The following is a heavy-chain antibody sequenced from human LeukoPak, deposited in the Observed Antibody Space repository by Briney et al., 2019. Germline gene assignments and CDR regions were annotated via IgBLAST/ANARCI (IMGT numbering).Heavy chain of an antibody. V-gene: IGHV3-30-3*01. CDR2: ISYDGSNK. CDR3: ARAQRDY. CDR1: GFAFSSYA. Sequence: GGSLRLSCAASGFAFSSYAMHWVRQAPGKGLEWVAVISYDGSNKYYADSVKGRFTISRDNSKNTLYLQMNSLRAEDTAVYYCARAQRDYWGQGTLVTVSS. D-gene: IGHD5-24*01. J-gene: IGHJ4*02.